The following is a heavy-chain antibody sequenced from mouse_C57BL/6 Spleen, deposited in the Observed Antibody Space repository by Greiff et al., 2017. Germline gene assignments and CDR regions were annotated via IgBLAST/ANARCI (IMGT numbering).Heavy chain of an antibody. CDR2: IDPEDGDT. CDR1: GFNIKDYY. J-gene: IGHJ4*01. V-gene: IGHV14-1*01. Sequence: VQLQQSGAELVRPGASVKLSCTASGFNIKDYYMHWVKQRPEQGLEWIGRIDPEDGDTEYAPKFQGKATMTAATSSNTAYLQLSSLTSEDTAVYYCTRRWLLLAMDYWGQGTSVTVSS. D-gene: IGHD2-3*01. CDR3: TRRWLLLAMDY.